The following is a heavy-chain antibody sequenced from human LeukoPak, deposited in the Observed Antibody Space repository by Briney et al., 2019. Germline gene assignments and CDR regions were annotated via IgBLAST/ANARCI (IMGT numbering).Heavy chain of an antibody. CDR3: AREALWGSSSWYMGTNWFDP. J-gene: IGHJ5*02. Sequence: PSETLSLTCAVYGGSFSGYYWSWIRQPPGKGLEWIGEINHSGSTNYNPPLKSRVTISVDTSKNQFSLKLSSVTAADTAVYYCAREALWGSSSWYMGTNWFDPWGQGTLVTVSS. V-gene: IGHV4-34*01. CDR2: INHSGST. D-gene: IGHD6-13*01. CDR1: GGSFSGYY.